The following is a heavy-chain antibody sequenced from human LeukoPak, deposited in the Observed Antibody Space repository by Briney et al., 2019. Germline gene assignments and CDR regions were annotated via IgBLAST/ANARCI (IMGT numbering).Heavy chain of an antibody. CDR3: ARDRGGSYSAIDY. D-gene: IGHD2-15*01. CDR2: ISSSSITI. CDR1: GFTFSSYS. V-gene: IGHV3-48*04. J-gene: IGHJ4*02. Sequence: GGSLRLYCAASGFTFSSYSLNWVRQAPGQGLEWISFISSSSITIYYADSVKGRFTIYRDNAEKSLYLQMNSLRAEDTAVYYCARDRGGSYSAIDYWGQGTLVTVSS.